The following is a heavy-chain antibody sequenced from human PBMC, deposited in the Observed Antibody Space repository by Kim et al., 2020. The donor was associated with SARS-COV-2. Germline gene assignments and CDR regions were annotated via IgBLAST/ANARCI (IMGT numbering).Heavy chain of an antibody. CDR2: ISYDGSNK. J-gene: IGHJ4*02. CDR1: GFTFSSYA. V-gene: IGHV3-30*04. D-gene: IGHD6-19*01. CDR3: ARDGIAVAGTRTFDY. Sequence: GGSLRLSCAASGFTFSSYAMHWVRQAPGKGLEWVAVISYDGSNKYYADSVKGRFTISRDNSKNTLYLQMNSLRAEDTAVYYCARDGIAVAGTRTFDYWGQGTLVTVSS.